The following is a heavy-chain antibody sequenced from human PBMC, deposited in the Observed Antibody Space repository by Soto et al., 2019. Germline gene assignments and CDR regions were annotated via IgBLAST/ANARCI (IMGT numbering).Heavy chain of an antibody. D-gene: IGHD3-16*01. J-gene: IGHJ4*02. CDR2: IYHSGST. Sequence: SETLSLTCAVSGGSISSGGYSWSWIRQPPGKGLEWIGYIYHSGSTYYNPSLKSRVTISVDRSKNQFSLKLSSVTAADTAVYYCARSRGGYFDYWGQGPLVTVSS. CDR1: GGSISSGGYS. CDR3: ARSRGGYFDY. V-gene: IGHV4-30-2*01.